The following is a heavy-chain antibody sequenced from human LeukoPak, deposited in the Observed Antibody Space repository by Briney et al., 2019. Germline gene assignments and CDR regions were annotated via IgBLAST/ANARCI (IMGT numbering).Heavy chain of an antibody. V-gene: IGHV1-2*02. J-gene: IGHJ4*02. CDR3: ARDPYSNYFDY. CDR1: GYTFTGYY. D-gene: IGHD5-18*01. CDR2: INPNNGGT. Sequence: ASVKVSCKTSGYTFTGYYMLWVRQAPGQGLEWMGWINPNNGGTNYAQKFQGRVTMTRDTSISTAYMELNRLRSDDTAVYYCARDPYSNYFDYWGQGTLVTVSS.